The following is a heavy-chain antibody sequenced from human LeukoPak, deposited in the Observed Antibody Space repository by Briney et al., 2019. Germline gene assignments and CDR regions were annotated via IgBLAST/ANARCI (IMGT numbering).Heavy chain of an antibody. CDR1: GGSLSDYY. Sequence: PSETLSLTCAVYGGSLSDYYWSWIRQPPGKGLEWVGEINHSGSSNYNPSLKSRATISVDTSKNQFSLKLSSVTAADTAVYYCASVGSGSYYKGYFDYWGQGTLVTVSS. V-gene: IGHV4-34*01. J-gene: IGHJ4*02. CDR3: ASVGSGSYYKGYFDY. D-gene: IGHD3-10*01. CDR2: INHSGSS.